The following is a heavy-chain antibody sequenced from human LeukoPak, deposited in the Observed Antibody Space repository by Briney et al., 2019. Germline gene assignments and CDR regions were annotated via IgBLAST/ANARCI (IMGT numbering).Heavy chain of an antibody. CDR3: ARGSRDAFDI. CDR2: ISYDGSNK. Sequence: GGSLRLSCAASGFTFSSYAMHWVRQAPGKGLEWVAVISYDGSNKYYADSVKGRFTISRDNSKNTLYLRMNSLRAEDTAVYYCARGSRDAFDIWGQGTMVTVSS. CDR1: GFTFSSYA. V-gene: IGHV3-30-3*01. D-gene: IGHD2-15*01. J-gene: IGHJ3*02.